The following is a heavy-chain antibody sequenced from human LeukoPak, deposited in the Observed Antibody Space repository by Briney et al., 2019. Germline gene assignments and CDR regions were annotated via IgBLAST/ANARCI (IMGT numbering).Heavy chain of an antibody. CDR2: IYYSGST. V-gene: IGHV4-39*07. CDR3: ASSNDFWSVQNAFDI. Sequence: QTSETLSLTCTVSGGSISSSSYYWDWIRQPPGKGLEWIGSIYYSGSTYYNPSLKSRVTISVDTSKNQFSLKLSSVTAADTAVYYCASSNDFWSVQNAFDIWGQGTMVTVSS. CDR1: GGSISSSSYY. D-gene: IGHD3-3*01. J-gene: IGHJ3*02.